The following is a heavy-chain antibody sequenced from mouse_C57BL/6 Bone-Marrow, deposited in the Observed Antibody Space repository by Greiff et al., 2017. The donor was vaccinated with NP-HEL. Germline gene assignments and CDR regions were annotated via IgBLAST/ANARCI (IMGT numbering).Heavy chain of an antibody. J-gene: IGHJ2*01. CDR1: GYAFSSSW. V-gene: IGHV1-82*01. CDR3: ARRGSKRNFDY. Sequence: VQLKESGPELVKPGASVKISCKASGYAFSSSWMNWVKQRPGKGLEWIGRIYPGDGDTNYNGKFKGKATLTADKSSSTAYMQLSSLTSEDSAVYFCARRGSKRNFDYWGQGTTLTVSS. D-gene: IGHD2-5*01. CDR2: IYPGDGDT.